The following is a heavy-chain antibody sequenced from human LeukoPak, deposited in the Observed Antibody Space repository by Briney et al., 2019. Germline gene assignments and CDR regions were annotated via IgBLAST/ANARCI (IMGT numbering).Heavy chain of an antibody. J-gene: IGHJ4*02. CDR3: ARGKTTVGYDY. V-gene: IGHV4-34*01. CDR1: GGSFSGYY. D-gene: IGHD4-23*01. CDR2: INHSGST. Sequence: PSETLSLTCAVYGGSFSGYYWSWIRQPPGKGLEWIGEINHSGSTNYNPSLKSRGTISVDTSKNQFSLKLSSVTAADTAVYYCARGKTTVGYDYWGQGTLVTVSS.